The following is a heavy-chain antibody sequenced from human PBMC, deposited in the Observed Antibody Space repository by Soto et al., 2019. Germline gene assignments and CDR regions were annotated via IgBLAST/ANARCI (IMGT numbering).Heavy chain of an antibody. D-gene: IGHD3-22*01. CDR2: ISGSGGST. V-gene: IGHV3-23*01. CDR3: AKDSMIVVVIGWFDP. CDR1: GFTFSSYA. J-gene: IGHJ5*02. Sequence: GGSLRLSCAASGFTFSSYAMSWVRQAPGKGLEWVSAISGSGGSTYYADSVKGRFTISRDNSKNTLYLQMNSLRAEDTAVYYCAKDSMIVVVIGWFDPWGQGTLVTVSS.